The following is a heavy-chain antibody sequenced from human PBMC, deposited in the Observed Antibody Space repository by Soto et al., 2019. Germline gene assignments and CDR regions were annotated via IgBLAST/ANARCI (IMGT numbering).Heavy chain of an antibody. CDR2: IHSDGSTT. J-gene: IGHJ3*01. V-gene: IGHV3-74*01. CDR3: VRGDKGGFDP. D-gene: IGHD2-21*02. CDR1: GFTFNYYW. Sequence: EVQLVESEGGLVQRGGSLRLSCAASGFTFNYYWMHWVRQAPGQGLVWVSHIHSDGSTTTYADPVKGRFTISRDNAKNTLYLQMNSLRGEDTAVYYCVRGDKGGFDPWGQGTTVTVSS.